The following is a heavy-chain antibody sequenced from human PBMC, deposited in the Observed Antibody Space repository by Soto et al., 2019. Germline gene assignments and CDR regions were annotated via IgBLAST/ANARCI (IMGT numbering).Heavy chain of an antibody. D-gene: IGHD3-10*01. V-gene: IGHV1-18*01. CDR2: ISTYNDNT. J-gene: IGHJ6*02. CDR1: GDSFSNYG. Sequence: QVQLVQSGAEVKKPGASVKVSCKVSGDSFSNYGFTWVRQAPGQGLEWMGWISTYNDNTNYAENLQGRVTMTTDTATTTAYMELRSLRSDDTAVYYCARVMVRLFGSGSSRPDGLDVWGQGTKVTVSS. CDR3: ARVMVRLFGSGSSRPDGLDV.